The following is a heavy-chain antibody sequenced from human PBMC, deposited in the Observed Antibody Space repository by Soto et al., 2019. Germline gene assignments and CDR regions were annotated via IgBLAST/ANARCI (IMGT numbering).Heavy chain of an antibody. Sequence: PSETLSLTCNVSGDSIINFYWSWIRQPQGKGLEWIGEINYSGSTSYNPSLKGRVSISVDTSKNQFSLKLSSVTAADTAVYYCARTTVSTRPSGSYWFDPWGQGTLVTVSS. CDR3: ARTTVSTRPSGSYWFDP. J-gene: IGHJ5*02. CDR2: INYSGST. CDR1: GDSIINFY. V-gene: IGHV4-59*12. D-gene: IGHD4-17*01.